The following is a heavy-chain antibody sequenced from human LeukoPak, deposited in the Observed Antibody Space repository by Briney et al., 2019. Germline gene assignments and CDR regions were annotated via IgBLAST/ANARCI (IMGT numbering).Heavy chain of an antibody. J-gene: IGHJ4*02. CDR2: ISAYNGNT. V-gene: IGHV1-18*01. CDR3: ARAGITMVRGDLFDY. CDR1: GYTFTSYG. Sequence: ASVKVSCKASGYTFTSYGISWVRQAPGQGLEWMGWISAYNGNTNYAQKLQGRVTMTTDTSTSTAYMEPRSLRSDDTAVYYCARAGITMVRGDLFDYWGQGTLVTVSS. D-gene: IGHD3-10*01.